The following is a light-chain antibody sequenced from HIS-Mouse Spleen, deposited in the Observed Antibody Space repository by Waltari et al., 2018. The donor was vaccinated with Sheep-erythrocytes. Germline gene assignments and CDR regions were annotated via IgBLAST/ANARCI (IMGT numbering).Light chain of an antibody. J-gene: IGLJ3*02. CDR3: QVWDSSSDHWV. Sequence: SYVLTQPPSVSVAPGQTARITCGGNNIGSKSVHWYQQKPGQAPVLGVYDDSDRPSGIPARFSGANSGKTATLTISRVEAGDEADYYCQVWDSSSDHWVFGGGTKLTVL. CDR2: DDS. V-gene: IGLV3-21*02. CDR1: NIGSKS.